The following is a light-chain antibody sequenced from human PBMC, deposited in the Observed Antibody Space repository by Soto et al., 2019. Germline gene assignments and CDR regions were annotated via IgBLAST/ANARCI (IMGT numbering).Light chain of an antibody. V-gene: IGKV3-15*01. CDR1: QSVSSS. J-gene: IGKJ1*01. CDR3: QQYNNWPRGT. Sequence: EIVMTQSPATLSVSPGERATLSCRASQSVSSSLAWYQQKPGQAPRLLIYGASTRATGIPARFSGSGSGTVFTLTISSLQSEEFAVYYCQQYNNWPRGTFGQWTKVEIK. CDR2: GAS.